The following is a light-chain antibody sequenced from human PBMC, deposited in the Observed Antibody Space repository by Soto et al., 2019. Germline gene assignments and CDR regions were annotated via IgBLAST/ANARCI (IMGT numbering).Light chain of an antibody. CDR2: GAS. CDR1: QSVSSSY. CDR3: QQYGSSPPIT. V-gene: IGKV3-20*01. Sequence: ETVLTQSPGTLSLSPGERATLSCGAGQSVSSSYLAWYQQNPGQAPRLLIYGASSRATGIPDRFSGSGSGTDFTLTISRLEPEDFAVYYCQQYGSSPPITFGQGTRLEIK. J-gene: IGKJ5*01.